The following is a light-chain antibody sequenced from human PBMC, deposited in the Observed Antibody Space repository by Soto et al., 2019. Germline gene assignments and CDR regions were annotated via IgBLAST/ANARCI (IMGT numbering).Light chain of an antibody. CDR3: SSYTTSSSYV. Sequence: QSVLTQPASVSGSPGQSIAISCTGTSSDVGGFNSVSWYQQYPGKAPKLMIHDVSNRPSGVSNRFSGSKSDNTASLTISGLQAEDEADYYCSSYTTSSSYVFGSGTKLTVL. CDR1: SSDVGGFNS. CDR2: DVS. V-gene: IGLV2-14*01. J-gene: IGLJ1*01.